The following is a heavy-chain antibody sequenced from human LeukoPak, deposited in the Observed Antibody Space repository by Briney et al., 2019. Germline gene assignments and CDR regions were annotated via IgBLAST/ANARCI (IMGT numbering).Heavy chain of an antibody. Sequence: SETLSLTCAVYGGSFSGYYWSWIRQPPGKGLEWIGEINHSGSTNYNPSLKSRVTISVDTSKNQFSLKLSSVTAADTAVYYCARGKTSQNIITRKTYNWFDPWGQGTLVTVSS. CDR2: INHSGST. D-gene: IGHD3-10*01. CDR3: ARGKTSQNIITRKTYNWFDP. CDR1: GGSFSGYY. V-gene: IGHV4-34*01. J-gene: IGHJ5*02.